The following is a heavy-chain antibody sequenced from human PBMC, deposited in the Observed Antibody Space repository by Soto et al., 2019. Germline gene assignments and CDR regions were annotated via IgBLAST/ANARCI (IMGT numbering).Heavy chain of an antibody. V-gene: IGHV1-69*06. D-gene: IGHD6-19*01. J-gene: IGHJ4*02. Sequence: QVQLVQSGAEVKKPGSSVKVSCKASGGTFSSYAISWVRQAPGQGLEWMGGIIPIFGTANYAQKFQGRVTINADKATSTDYMELSSLRSEDTAVYYCARGSAVAGIGSADYWGQGTLVTVSS. CDR1: GGTFSSYA. CDR2: IIPIFGTA. CDR3: ARGSAVAGIGSADY.